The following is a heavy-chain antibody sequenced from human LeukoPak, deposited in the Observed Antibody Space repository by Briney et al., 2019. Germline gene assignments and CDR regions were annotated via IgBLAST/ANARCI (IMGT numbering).Heavy chain of an antibody. CDR3: ARGMFGVVINNWFDP. D-gene: IGHD3-3*01. Sequence: ASVKVSCKASGYTFTSYGINWVRQATGQGLEWMGWMNPNSGNTGYAQKFQGRVTITRNTSISTAYMELSSLRSEDTAVYYCARGMFGVVINNWFDPWGQGTLVTVSS. V-gene: IGHV1-8*03. CDR1: GYTFTSYG. J-gene: IGHJ5*02. CDR2: MNPNSGNT.